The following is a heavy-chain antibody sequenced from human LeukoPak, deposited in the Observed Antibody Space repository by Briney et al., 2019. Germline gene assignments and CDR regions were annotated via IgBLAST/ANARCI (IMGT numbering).Heavy chain of an antibody. CDR1: GGSISSSSYY. CDR3: ARHFDSSRRLYNWFDP. J-gene: IGHJ5*02. Sequence: PSETLSLTCTVSGGSISSSSYYWGWIRQPPGKGLEWIGSIFYSGSTYYHPSLKSRVTISVDTSKNQFSLKLSSVTAADTAVYYCARHFDSSRRLYNWFDPWGQGTLVTVSS. D-gene: IGHD3-22*01. V-gene: IGHV4-39*01. CDR2: IFYSGST.